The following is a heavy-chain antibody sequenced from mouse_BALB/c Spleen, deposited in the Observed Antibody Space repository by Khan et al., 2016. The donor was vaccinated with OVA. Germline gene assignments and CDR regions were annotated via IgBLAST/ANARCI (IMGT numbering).Heavy chain of an antibody. CDR2: INPHIGET. CDR1: GYSFTGYF. V-gene: IGHV1-20*02. Sequence: VQLQQSGPELVKPGASVKISCKASGYSFTGYFMNWVMQSHGKSLEWIGRINPHIGETFYNQKFKEKATLTVDKSSSTAHMELRSLASEDSAVYYCARIYGSDFDYWGQGTTLTVSS. CDR3: ARIYGSDFDY. J-gene: IGHJ2*01. D-gene: IGHD1-1*01.